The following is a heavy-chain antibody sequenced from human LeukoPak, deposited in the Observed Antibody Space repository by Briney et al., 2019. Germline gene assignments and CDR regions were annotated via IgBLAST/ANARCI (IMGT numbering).Heavy chain of an antibody. J-gene: IGHJ6*02. CDR1: GGSISSSSYY. CDR3: ARHLPDEWLAPQGYGMDV. Sequence: PSETLSLTCTVSGGSISSSSYYWGWIRQPPGKGLEWIGSIYYSGSTYYNPSLKSRVTISVDTSKNQFSLKLSSVTAADTAVYYCARHLPDEWLAPQGYGMDVWGQGTTVTVSS. V-gene: IGHV4-39*01. CDR2: IYYSGST. D-gene: IGHD6-19*01.